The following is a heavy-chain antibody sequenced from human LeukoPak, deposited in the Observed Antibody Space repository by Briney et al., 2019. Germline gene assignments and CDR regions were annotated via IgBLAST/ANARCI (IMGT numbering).Heavy chain of an antibody. J-gene: IGHJ6*02. Sequence: PGGSQRLSCAPSGLTFSTSAVRWARHAPGGGLEWLSAISGNGGTTNYADSVKGRFTISRDNSKNTVYLQMNSLRVEDTARYYCAKDRASSRYNGLDVWGQGTTVTVSS. CDR3: AKDRASSRYNGLDV. CDR2: ISGNGGTT. D-gene: IGHD5-18*01. V-gene: IGHV3-23*01. CDR1: GLTFSTSA.